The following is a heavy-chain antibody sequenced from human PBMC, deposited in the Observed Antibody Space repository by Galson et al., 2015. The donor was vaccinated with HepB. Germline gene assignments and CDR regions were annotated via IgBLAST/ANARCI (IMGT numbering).Heavy chain of an antibody. J-gene: IGHJ4*02. D-gene: IGHD6-19*01. V-gene: IGHV3-64*05. CDR2: ISSNGGST. Sequence: SLRLSCAGSGFIFSNYGMHWVRQAPGQGLEYVSAISSNGGSTYYADSVKGRFTISRDNSKNTLYVQMSSLRAEDTAVYYCVKGQWLAYFDYWGQGTLVTVSS. CDR3: VKGQWLAYFDY. CDR1: GFIFSNYG.